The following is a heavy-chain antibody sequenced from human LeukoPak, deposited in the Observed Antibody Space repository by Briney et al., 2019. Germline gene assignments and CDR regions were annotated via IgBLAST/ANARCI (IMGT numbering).Heavy chain of an antibody. V-gene: IGHV3-23*01. D-gene: IGHD3-10*01. CDR3: ARDHGSGSLDY. CDR1: GFTFSSYA. J-gene: IGHJ4*02. Sequence: GGSLRLSCAASGFTFSSYAMSWVRQAPGKGLEWVSAFSGSGDSTYYADSVKGRFTISRDNAKNTLYLQMNSLRAEDTAVYYCARDHGSGSLDYWGQGTLVTVSS. CDR2: FSGSGDST.